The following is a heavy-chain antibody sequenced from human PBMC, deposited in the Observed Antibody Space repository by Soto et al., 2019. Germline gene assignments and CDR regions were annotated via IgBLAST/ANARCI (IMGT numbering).Heavy chain of an antibody. CDR1: GFTFSRFA. D-gene: IGHD6-6*01. Sequence: PGGSLRLSCAASGFTFSRFAMSWVRQAPGKGLEWVSGISGSGGSTYYADSVKDRFTISRDNSKDTLYLHMNSLTAEDTAVYYCAKDGARRDIAARQNFDYWGQGTLVTVSS. V-gene: IGHV3-23*01. CDR3: AKDGARRDIAARQNFDY. J-gene: IGHJ4*02. CDR2: ISGSGGST.